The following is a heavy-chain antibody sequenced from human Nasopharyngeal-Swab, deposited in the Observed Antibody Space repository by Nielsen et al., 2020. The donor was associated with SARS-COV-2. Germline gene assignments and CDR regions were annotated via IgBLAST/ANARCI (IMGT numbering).Heavy chain of an antibody. J-gene: IGHJ4*02. V-gene: IGHV1-2*06. Sequence: WVRQAPGQGLEWMGRINPNSGGTNYAQKFQGRVTMTRDTSISTAYMELSRLRSDDTAVYYCARDQRGPLGSGYWGQGTLVTVSS. CDR2: INPNSGGT. CDR3: ARDQRGPLGSGY. D-gene: IGHD2-15*01.